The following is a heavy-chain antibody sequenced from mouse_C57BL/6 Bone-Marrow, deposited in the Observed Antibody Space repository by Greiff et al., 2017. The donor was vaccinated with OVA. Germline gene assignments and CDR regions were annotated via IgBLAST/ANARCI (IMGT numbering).Heavy chain of an antibody. CDR1: GFTFSDYG. CDR3: AGRGKLGLAC. Sequence: VQLKESGGGLVKPGGSLKLSCAASGFTFSDYGMHWVRQAPEKGLGWVAYISSGSSTIYYADTVKGGFTISRDEAKNTLFLLMTSLRAEDTDMYCCAGRGKLGLACWGQGILVTVSA. J-gene: IGHJ3*01. V-gene: IGHV5-17*01. CDR2: ISSGSSTI. D-gene: IGHD4-1*01.